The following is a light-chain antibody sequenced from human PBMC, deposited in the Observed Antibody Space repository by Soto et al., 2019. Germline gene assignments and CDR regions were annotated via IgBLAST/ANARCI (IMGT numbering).Light chain of an antibody. J-gene: IGLJ1*01. CDR2: EVS. V-gene: IGLV2-14*01. CDR1: SSDAGDYNY. Sequence: QSVLTQPAPVSGSPGQSITISCTGTSSDAGDYNYVSWYQQHPGKAPKLMIYEVSNRPSGVSNRFSGSKSGNTASLTISGLQAEDEADYYCSSYTSTLEVFGTGAKVTVL. CDR3: SSYTSTLEV.